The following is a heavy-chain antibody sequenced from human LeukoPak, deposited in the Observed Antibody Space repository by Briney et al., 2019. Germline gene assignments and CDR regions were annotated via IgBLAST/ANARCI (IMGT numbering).Heavy chain of an antibody. Sequence: SETLSLTCTVSGGSISSYYWSWIRQPPGKGLEWIGYIYYSGSTNYNPSLKSRVTISVDTSKNQFSLKLSSVTAADTAVYYCARRDGSGSYYSWFDPWGQGTLVTVSS. J-gene: IGHJ5*02. CDR2: IYYSGST. V-gene: IGHV4-59*08. CDR3: ARRDGSGSYYSWFDP. D-gene: IGHD1-26*01. CDR1: GGSISSYY.